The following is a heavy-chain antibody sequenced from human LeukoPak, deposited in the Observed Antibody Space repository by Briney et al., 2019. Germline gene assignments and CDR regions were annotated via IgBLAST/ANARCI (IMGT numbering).Heavy chain of an antibody. CDR3: ARGVRYYYDSSGYYYSYYFDY. V-gene: IGHV1-18*01. Sequence: ASVKVSCKASGYTFTSYGISWVRQAPGQGLEWMGWISAYNGNTNYAQKLQGRVTMTTDTSTSTAYMELSSLRSEDTAVYYCARGVRYYYDSSGYYYSYYFDYWGQGTLVTVSS. CDR1: GYTFTSYG. CDR2: ISAYNGNT. D-gene: IGHD3-22*01. J-gene: IGHJ4*02.